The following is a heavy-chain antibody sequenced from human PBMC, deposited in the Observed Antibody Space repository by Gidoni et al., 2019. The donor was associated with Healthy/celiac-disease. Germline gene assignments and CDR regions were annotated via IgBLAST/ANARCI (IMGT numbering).Heavy chain of an antibody. Sequence: QVQLQESGPELVKPSETLSLTCTVSGGSISSYYWSWIRQPPGKGLEWIGYIYYSVSTNYHPSLKSRVTIAVDTYKNKFSLKLSSVNAADTAVYYCAREIRWNRYYYGMDVWGKGTTVTVSA. V-gene: IGHV4-59*01. CDR3: AREIRWNRYYYGMDV. D-gene: IGHD1-1*01. CDR1: GGSISSYY. CDR2: IYYSVST. J-gene: IGHJ6*04.